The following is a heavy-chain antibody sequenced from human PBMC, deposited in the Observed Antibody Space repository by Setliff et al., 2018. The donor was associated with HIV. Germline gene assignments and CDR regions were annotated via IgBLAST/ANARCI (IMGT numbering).Heavy chain of an antibody. J-gene: IGHJ6*03. Sequence: GGSLRLSCAASGFTFSSYSMNWVRQAPGKGLEWVSYISSSSNTIYYADSVKGRFTISRDNAKNSLYLQMNSLRAEDTAVYYCARLGYCTGGSCYYYYMDVWGKGTTVTVSS. V-gene: IGHV3-48*01. D-gene: IGHD2-15*01. CDR3: ARLGYCTGGSCYYYYMDV. CDR1: GFTFSSYS. CDR2: ISSSSNTI.